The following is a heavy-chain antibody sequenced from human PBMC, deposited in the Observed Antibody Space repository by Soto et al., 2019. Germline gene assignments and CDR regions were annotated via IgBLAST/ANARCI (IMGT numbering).Heavy chain of an antibody. CDR2: IKQDGSEK. CDR3: ARDYGTVAAAPDY. D-gene: IGHD6-13*01. Sequence: EVQLVESGGGLVQPGGSLRLSCAASGFTFSSYWMSWVRQAPGKGLEWVAKIKQDGSEKYYVDSVEGRFTISRDNAKNSLYLQMNSLRAEDTAVYYCARDYGTVAAAPDYWGQGTLVTVSS. V-gene: IGHV3-7*01. J-gene: IGHJ4*02. CDR1: GFTFSSYW.